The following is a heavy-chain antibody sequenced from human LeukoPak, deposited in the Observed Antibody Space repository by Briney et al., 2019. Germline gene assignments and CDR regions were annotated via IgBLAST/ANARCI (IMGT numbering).Heavy chain of an antibody. V-gene: IGHV1-2*02. Sequence: ASVKVSCKASGYTFADYYMQWVRQAPGQGLEWMGWINPNSGGTNYAQKFQGRVTMTRDTSISTAYMELRSLRSDDTAVYYCARGVGSGSYYYYYYMDVWGKGTTVTISS. D-gene: IGHD3-10*01. CDR2: INPNSGGT. CDR3: ARGVGSGSYYYYYYMDV. J-gene: IGHJ6*03. CDR1: GYTFADYY.